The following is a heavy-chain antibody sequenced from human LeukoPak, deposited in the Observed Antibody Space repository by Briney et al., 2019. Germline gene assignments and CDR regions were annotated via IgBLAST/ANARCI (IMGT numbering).Heavy chain of an antibody. CDR2: IRYDGSNK. D-gene: IGHD6-13*01. J-gene: IGHJ6*02. CDR1: GFSFSSYS. Sequence: GGSLRLSCAASGFSFSSYSIHWVRQAPGKGLEWVAFIRYDGSNKYYADSVKGRFTISRDNAKNSLYLQMNSLRAEDTAVYYCARDHSSSRDYYYYYGMDVWGQGTTVTVSS. CDR3: ARDHSSSRDYYYYYGMDV. V-gene: IGHV3-30*04.